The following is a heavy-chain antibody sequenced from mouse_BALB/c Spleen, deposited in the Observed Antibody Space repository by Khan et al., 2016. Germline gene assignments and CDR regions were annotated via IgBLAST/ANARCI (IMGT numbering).Heavy chain of an antibody. CDR3: ARDGWGYYAMDY. Sequence: QVQLKESGPGLVAPSQSLSITCTVSGFSLIAYGVNWVRQPPGKSLEWLGMIWGDGTTDYNSALKSRLNITKDNSKSQVFLKMNSLQTDDTGRYYCARDGWGYYAMDYWGQGTSVTVSS. D-gene: IGHD2-2*01. V-gene: IGHV2-6-7*01. J-gene: IGHJ4*01. CDR1: GFSLIAYG. CDR2: IWGDGTT.